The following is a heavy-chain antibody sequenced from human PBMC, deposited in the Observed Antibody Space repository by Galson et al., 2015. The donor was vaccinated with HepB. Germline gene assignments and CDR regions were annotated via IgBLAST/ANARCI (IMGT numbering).Heavy chain of an antibody. J-gene: IGHJ4*02. V-gene: IGHV3-73*01. D-gene: IGHD3-3*01. Sequence: LRLSCAASGFTFSGSDVHWVHQASGKGLEWVGHIRGKPNNYATAYAASVKGRFTISRDDSETTAYLQMSTLRTEDTAVYYCFGEGGYWGQGTLVTVSS. CDR2: IRGKPNNYAT. CDR3: FGEGGY. CDR1: GFTFSGSD.